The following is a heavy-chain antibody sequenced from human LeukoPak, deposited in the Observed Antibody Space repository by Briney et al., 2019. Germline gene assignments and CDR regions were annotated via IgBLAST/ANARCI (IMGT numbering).Heavy chain of an antibody. CDR3: ASHRGSSGWTPFDY. CDR1: GGSISSYY. Sequence: PSETLSLTCTVSGGSISSYYWSWIRQPPGKGLEWTGYIYYSGSTNYNPSLKSRVTISVDTSKNQFSLKLSSVTAADTAVYYCASHRGSSGWTPFDYWGQGTLVTVSS. V-gene: IGHV4-59*08. D-gene: IGHD6-19*01. J-gene: IGHJ4*02. CDR2: IYYSGST.